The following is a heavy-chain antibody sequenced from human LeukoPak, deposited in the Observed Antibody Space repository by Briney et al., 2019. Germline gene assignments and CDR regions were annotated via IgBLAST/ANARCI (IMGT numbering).Heavy chain of an antibody. Sequence: SETLSLTCTVPGGSISRYYWSWMRHPPGKGLEWSGYIYCSGSTNYNPSLKSRVTISVDTSKNQFSLKLSSVTDADTAVYYCARASSSWHPRDFDYWGQGTLVTVSS. CDR3: ARASSSWHPRDFDY. J-gene: IGHJ4*02. V-gene: IGHV4-59*01. CDR2: IYCSGST. D-gene: IGHD6-13*01. CDR1: GGSISRYY.